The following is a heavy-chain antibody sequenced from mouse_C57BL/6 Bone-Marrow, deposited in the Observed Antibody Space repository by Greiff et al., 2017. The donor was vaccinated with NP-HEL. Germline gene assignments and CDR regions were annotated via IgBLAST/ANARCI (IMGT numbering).Heavy chain of an antibody. Sequence: QVQLQQPGAELVKPGASVKLSCKASGYTFTSYWMHWVKQRPGQGLEWIGMIHPNSGSTNYNEKFKSKATLTVDKSSSTAYMQLSSLTSEDSAVYYCARTGTRTWFAYWGQGTLVTVSA. J-gene: IGHJ3*01. V-gene: IGHV1-64*01. CDR3: ARTGTRTWFAY. CDR2: IHPNSGST. CDR1: GYTFTSYW. D-gene: IGHD4-1*01.